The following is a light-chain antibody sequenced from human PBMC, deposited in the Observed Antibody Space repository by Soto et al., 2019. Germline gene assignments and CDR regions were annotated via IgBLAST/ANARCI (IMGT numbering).Light chain of an antibody. CDR3: QQYNNWPPIT. V-gene: IGKV3-15*01. Sequence: EIVLTQSPGTLSLSPGERATLACRASRMVSSSYLAWYQQKPGQAPRLLIYGASTRATGIPARFSGSGSGTEFTLTISSLQSEDFAVYYCQQYNNWPPITFGQGTRLEIK. CDR2: GAS. J-gene: IGKJ5*01. CDR1: RMVSSSY.